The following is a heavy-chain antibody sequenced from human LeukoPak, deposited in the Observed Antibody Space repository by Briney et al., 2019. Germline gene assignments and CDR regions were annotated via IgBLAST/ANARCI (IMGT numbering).Heavy chain of an antibody. J-gene: IGHJ6*03. CDR1: GFTFSSYW. V-gene: IGHV3-7*04. CDR2: IKQDGSEK. Sequence: GGSLRLSCAASGFTFSSYWMSWVRQAPGKGLEGVANIKQDGSEKYYVDSVKGRFTISRDNAKNSLYLQMNSLRAEDTAVYYCARVASSGYYWGYYYYYMDVWGKGTTVTVSS. CDR3: ARVASSGYYWGYYYYYMDV. D-gene: IGHD3-22*01.